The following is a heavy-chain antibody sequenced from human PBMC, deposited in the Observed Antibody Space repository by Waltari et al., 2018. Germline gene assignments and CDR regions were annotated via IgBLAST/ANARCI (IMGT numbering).Heavy chain of an antibody. V-gene: IGHV3-74*01. Sequence: EVQLVESGGGLVQPGGSLRLSCAASGFTFSAYRMPWVRQATGKGLVWVSLSDSDGRATLYADSGKGRFTMSRDNAKDTLYLQMNSLRGEDTAVYYCAIQISGVVFWGQGTLVTVSS. CDR2: SDSDGRAT. D-gene: IGHD3-3*01. CDR1: GFTFSAYR. CDR3: AIQISGVVF. J-gene: IGHJ4*02.